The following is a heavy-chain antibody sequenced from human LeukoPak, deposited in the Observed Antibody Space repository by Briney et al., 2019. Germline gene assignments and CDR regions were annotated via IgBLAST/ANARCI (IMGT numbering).Heavy chain of an antibody. CDR1: GYTFTSYD. V-gene: IGHV1-8*01. Sequence: GASVKVSCKASGYTFTSYDINWVRQATGQGLEWMGWMNPNSGNTGYAQKFQGRVTMTRNTSISTAYMELNSLRAEDTAVYYCAVGTTLPASYCGGDCYPNDYWGQGTLVTVSS. J-gene: IGHJ4*02. CDR3: AVGTTLPASYCGGDCYPNDY. CDR2: MNPNSGNT. D-gene: IGHD2-21*01.